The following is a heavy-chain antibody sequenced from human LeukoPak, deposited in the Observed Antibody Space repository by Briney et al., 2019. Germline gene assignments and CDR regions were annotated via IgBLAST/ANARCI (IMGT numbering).Heavy chain of an antibody. D-gene: IGHD5-18*01. J-gene: IGHJ4*02. CDR2: ISGSGGST. CDR1: GFTVSSNY. Sequence: GGSLRLSCAASGFTVSSNYMSWVRQAPGKGLEWVSAISGSGGSTYYADSVKGRFTISRDNSKNTLYLQMNSLRAEDTAVYYCAKERDTAILIFRFDYWGQGTLVTVSS. V-gene: IGHV3-23*01. CDR3: AKERDTAILIFRFDY.